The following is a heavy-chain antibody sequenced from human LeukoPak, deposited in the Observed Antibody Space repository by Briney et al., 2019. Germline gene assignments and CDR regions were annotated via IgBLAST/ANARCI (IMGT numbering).Heavy chain of an antibody. CDR3: AKDEGYYYDSSGYYYADY. J-gene: IGHJ4*02. CDR1: GFTFDDYG. V-gene: IGHV3-20*04. CDR2: INWNGGST. Sequence: PGGSLRLSCAASGFTFDDYGMSWVRQAPGKGLEWVSGINWNGGSTGYADSVKGRFTISRDNAKNSLYLQMYSLRAEDTAVYYCAKDEGYYYDSSGYYYADYWGQGTLVTVSS. D-gene: IGHD3-22*01.